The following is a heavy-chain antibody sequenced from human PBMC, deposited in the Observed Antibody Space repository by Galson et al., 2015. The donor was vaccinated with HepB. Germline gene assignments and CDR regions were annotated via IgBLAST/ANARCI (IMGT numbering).Heavy chain of an antibody. CDR1: GFTFSSYA. J-gene: IGHJ4*02. Sequence: SLRLSCAASGFTFSSYAMSWVRQAPGKGLEWVSAISGSGGSTYYADSVKGRFTISRDNSKNTLYLQMNSLRAEDTAVYYCARGLGARGGVDYWGQGTLVTVSS. CDR3: ARGLGARGGVDY. D-gene: IGHD1-26*01. CDR2: ISGSGGST. V-gene: IGHV3-23*01.